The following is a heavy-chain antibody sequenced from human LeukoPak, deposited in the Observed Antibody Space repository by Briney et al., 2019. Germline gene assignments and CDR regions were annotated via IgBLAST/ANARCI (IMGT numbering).Heavy chain of an antibody. J-gene: IGHJ4*02. CDR1: GFGFSGYG. V-gene: IGHV3-23*01. CDR3: AKGNDIAGKITMIVRHYFDY. CDR2: ISGSGGST. Sequence: GGSLRLSCAASGFGFSGYGMHWVRQAPGKGLEWVSAISGSGGSTYYADSVKGRFTISRDNSKNTLYLQMNSLRAEDTAVYYCAKGNDIAGKITMIVRHYFDYWGQGTLVTVSS. D-gene: IGHD3-22*01.